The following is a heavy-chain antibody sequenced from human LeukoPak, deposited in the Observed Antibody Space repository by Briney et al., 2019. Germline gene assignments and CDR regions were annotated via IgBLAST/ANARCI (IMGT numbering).Heavy chain of an antibody. J-gene: IGHJ4*02. CDR1: GVSVSSGSHF. CDR3: AREGSYFGQGDDY. CDR2: MHSTGST. V-gene: IGHV4-39*07. D-gene: IGHD3-10*01. Sequence: PSETVSLTCTFSGVSVSSGSHFWGWIRQPPGKGLEWIGCMHSTGSTFDNPSLKSRVTVSLDASKNQFSLRLSSVTAADTAGYYCAREGSYFGQGDDYWGQGTLVTVSS.